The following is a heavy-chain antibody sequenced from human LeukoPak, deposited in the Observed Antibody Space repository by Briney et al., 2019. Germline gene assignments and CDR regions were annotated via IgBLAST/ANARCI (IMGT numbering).Heavy chain of an antibody. CDR2: IYYSGST. J-gene: IGHJ4*02. V-gene: IGHV4-39*01. D-gene: IGHD3-10*01. CDR1: GGSISSSSYY. CDR3: ARHDHGDHQADY. Sequence: SETLSLTCTVSGGSISSSSYYWGWIRQPPGKGLEWIGSIYYSGSTYYNPSLKSRVTISVDTSKNQFSLKLSSVTAAYTAVYYCARHDHGDHQADYWGQGTLVTLSS.